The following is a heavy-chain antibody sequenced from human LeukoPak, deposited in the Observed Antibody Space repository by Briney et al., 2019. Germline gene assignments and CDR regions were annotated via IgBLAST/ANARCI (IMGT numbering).Heavy chain of an antibody. Sequence: ASVKVSCKASGYTFTDYYLHWVRQAPGQGLEWMGWINADNGDTYYAQNFQGRVTMTRDTSISTAYMELNSLRSEDTAMYYCARVRWFEEGNVMDVWGKGTTVTVSS. D-gene: IGHD3-10*01. CDR3: ARVRWFEEGNVMDV. J-gene: IGHJ6*03. V-gene: IGHV1-2*02. CDR2: INADNGDT. CDR1: GYTFTDYY.